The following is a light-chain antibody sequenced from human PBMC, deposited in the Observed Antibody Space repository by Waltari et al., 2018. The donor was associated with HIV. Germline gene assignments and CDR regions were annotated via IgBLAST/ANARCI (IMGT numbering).Light chain of an antibody. Sequence: DIQMTQSPSSLSASIGGRVTITCRPSQTVKTYLNWYLQKPGKAPSLLIHGTSTLQSGVPSRFGGTGSGTHFTLTINDLQPEDCGIYYCQQSYSTPLTFGGGT. J-gene: IGKJ4*01. CDR1: QTVKTY. CDR3: QQSYSTPLT. CDR2: GTS. V-gene: IGKV1-39*01.